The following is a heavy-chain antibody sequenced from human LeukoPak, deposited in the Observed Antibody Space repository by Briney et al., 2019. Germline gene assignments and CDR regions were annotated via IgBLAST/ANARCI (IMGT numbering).Heavy chain of an antibody. D-gene: IGHD6-13*01. CDR3: AREVGGQQLVNFIGY. Sequence: PPGGSLRLSCAASGFTFSSYSMNWVRQAPGKGLEWVAVISYDGSNKYYADSVKGRFTISRDNSKNTLYLQMNSLRAEDTAVYYCAREVGGQQLVNFIGYWGQGTLVTVSS. CDR2: ISYDGSNK. J-gene: IGHJ4*02. CDR1: GFTFSSYS. V-gene: IGHV3-30*03.